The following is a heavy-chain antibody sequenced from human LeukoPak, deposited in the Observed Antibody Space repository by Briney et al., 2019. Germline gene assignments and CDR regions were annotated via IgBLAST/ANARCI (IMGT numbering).Heavy chain of an antibody. CDR1: GYSFSAYY. V-gene: IGHV1-2*02. J-gene: IGHJ3*02. CDR3: ARGDGDGPARRAFDI. CDR2: INPTSGDT. Sequence: ASVKVSCKASGYSFSAYYTHWVRQAPGQGLEWMGWINPTSGDTNYVEKFQGRVTMTRDTSISTAYMEVSRVRSDDTAVYYCARGDGDGPARRAFDIWGQGTMVTVSS. D-gene: IGHD7-27*01.